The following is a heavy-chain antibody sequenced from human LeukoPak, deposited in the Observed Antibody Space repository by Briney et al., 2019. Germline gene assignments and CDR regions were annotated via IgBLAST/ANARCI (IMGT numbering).Heavy chain of an antibody. D-gene: IGHD5-24*01. CDR3: ARDARDGYNSNLDY. CDR1: GGSISNGSYY. V-gene: IGHV4-61*09. CDR2: IYISGST. J-gene: IGHJ4*02. Sequence: PSETLSLTCTVSGGSISNGSYYWSWIRQPAGKGLEWIGHIYISGSTNYNPSLKSRVTISVDTSKNQFSLKLNSVTAADTAVYFCARDARDGYNSNLDYWGQGALVTVSS.